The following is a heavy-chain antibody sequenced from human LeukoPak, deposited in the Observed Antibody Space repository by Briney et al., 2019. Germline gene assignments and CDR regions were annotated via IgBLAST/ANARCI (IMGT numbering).Heavy chain of an antibody. V-gene: IGHV3-23*01. D-gene: IGHD3-9*01. CDR3: ATALPITYYAILTPDY. Sequence: PGGSLRLSCAASGFTFSSYAMSWVRQAPGKGLEWVSAISGSGGSTYYADSVKGRFTISRDNSKNTLYLQMNSLRAEDTAVYYCATALPITYYAILTPDYWGQGTLVTVSS. CDR1: GFTFSSYA. CDR2: ISGSGGST. J-gene: IGHJ4*02.